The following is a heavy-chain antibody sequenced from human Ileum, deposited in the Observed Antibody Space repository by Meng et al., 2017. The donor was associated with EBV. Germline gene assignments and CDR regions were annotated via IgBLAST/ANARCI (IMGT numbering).Heavy chain of an antibody. CDR2: IYYSGTT. CDR1: GGSVSISSYY. V-gene: IGHV4-61*01. CDR3: ARGWDTAMDSG. D-gene: IGHD5-18*01. Sequence: HVQRQESRPVLVQPSVSLSLSCTVSGGSVSISSYYGSWIRQPPGKGLEWIGYIYYSGTTNYNPSLESRVTISVDTSKNQFSLKLRSVAASDTAVYYCARGWDTAMDSGWGQGTLVTVSS. J-gene: IGHJ4*02.